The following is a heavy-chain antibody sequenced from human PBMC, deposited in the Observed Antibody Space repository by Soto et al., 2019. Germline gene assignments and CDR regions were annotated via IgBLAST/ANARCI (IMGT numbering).Heavy chain of an antibody. CDR1: GGSITSSSHF. V-gene: IGHV4-39*01. D-gene: IGHD6-25*01. J-gene: IGHJ5*02. Sequence: PSETLSLTCSASGGSITSSSHFWGWVCQPPGKGLEWIGTIYSTGNTYYTPSLKSRLTMSIDTSKNEFSLRLNSVTAADTAVYYCAGQTFTIAAASYGRSNWFDPWGPGTLGTVS. CDR2: IYSTGNT. CDR3: AGQTFTIAAASYGRSNWFDP.